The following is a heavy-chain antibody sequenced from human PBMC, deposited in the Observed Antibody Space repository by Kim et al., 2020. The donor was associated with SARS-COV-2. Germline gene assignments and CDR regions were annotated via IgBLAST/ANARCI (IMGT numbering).Heavy chain of an antibody. V-gene: IGHV4-39*01. D-gene: IGHD2-2*01. CDR2: IYYSGST. Sequence: SETLSLTCTVSGGSISSSSYYWGWIRQPPGKGLEWIGSIYYSGSTYYNPSLKSRVTISVDTSKNQFSLKLSSVTAADTAVYYCARFSRDHDYWGQGTLVTVSS. J-gene: IGHJ4*02. CDR1: GGSISSSSYY. CDR3: ARFSRDHDY.